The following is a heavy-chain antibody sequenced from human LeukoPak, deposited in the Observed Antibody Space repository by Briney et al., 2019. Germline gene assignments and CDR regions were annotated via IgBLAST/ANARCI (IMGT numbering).Heavy chain of an antibody. Sequence: SETLSLTCAVYGGSFSCYYWSWIRQPPGKGLEWIGEINHSGSTNYNASLKSRVTISVDTSKNQFSLKLSSVTAADTAAYYCARGRLVVVPAAIRYYYYYYMDVWGKGTTVTVSS. CDR1: GGSFSCYY. V-gene: IGHV4-34*01. J-gene: IGHJ6*03. CDR3: ARGRLVVVPAAIRYYYYYYMDV. CDR2: INHSGST. D-gene: IGHD2-2*01.